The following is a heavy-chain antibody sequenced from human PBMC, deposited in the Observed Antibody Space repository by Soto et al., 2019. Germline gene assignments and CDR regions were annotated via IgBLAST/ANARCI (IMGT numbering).Heavy chain of an antibody. D-gene: IGHD5-12*01. CDR1: GFTFSSYG. CDR3: AKGVGGDGYNYNPYFDY. V-gene: IGHV3-30*18. J-gene: IGHJ4*02. Sequence: QVQLVESGGGVVQPGRSLRLSCAASGFTFSSYGMHWVRQAPGKGLEWVAVISYDGSNKYYADSVKGRFTISRDNSKNTLYLQMNSLRAEDTAVYYCAKGVGGDGYNYNPYFDYWGQGTLVTVSS. CDR2: ISYDGSNK.